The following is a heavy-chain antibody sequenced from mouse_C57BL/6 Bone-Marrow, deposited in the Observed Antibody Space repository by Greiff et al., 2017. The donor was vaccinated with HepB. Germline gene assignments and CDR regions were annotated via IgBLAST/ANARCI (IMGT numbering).Heavy chain of an antibody. CDR1: GYTFTDYY. D-gene: IGHD1-1*01. Sequence: QVQLQQSGAELVRPGASVKLSCKASGYTFTDYYINWVKQRPGQGLEWIARIYPGSGNTYYNEKFKGKATLTAEKSSSTAYMQLSSLPSEDSAVYFCARGSVFNYYGSSYYWYFDVWGTGTTVTVSS. CDR3: ARGSVFNYYGSSYYWYFDV. CDR2: IYPGSGNT. V-gene: IGHV1-76*01. J-gene: IGHJ1*03.